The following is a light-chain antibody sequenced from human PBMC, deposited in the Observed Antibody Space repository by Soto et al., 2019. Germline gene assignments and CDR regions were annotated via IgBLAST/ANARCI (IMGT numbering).Light chain of an antibody. CDR2: WAS. CDR1: QSVLYSPNNKNY. CDR3: QQYYTNSWS. V-gene: IGKV4-1*01. J-gene: IGKJ1*01. Sequence: DIVMTQSLDSLAVSLGERATINCKSSQSVLYSPNNKNYLAWYQHKPGQPPKMLIYWASIRESGVPDRFSGSGSGTDFTLTISSLQSEDVAVYYCQQYYTNSWSFGQGTKVEIK.